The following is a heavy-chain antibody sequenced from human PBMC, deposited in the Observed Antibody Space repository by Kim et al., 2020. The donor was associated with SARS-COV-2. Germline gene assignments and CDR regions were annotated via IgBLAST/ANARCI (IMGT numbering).Heavy chain of an antibody. Sequence: GGSLRLSCAASGFTFSSYAMSWVRQAPGKGLEWVSAISGSGGSTYYADSVKGRFTISRDNSKNTLYLQMNSLRAEDTAVYYCAKDRITMVRGVMVSVGAFDIWGQGTMVTVSS. V-gene: IGHV3-23*01. CDR3: AKDRITMVRGVMVSVGAFDI. J-gene: IGHJ3*02. CDR1: GFTFSSYA. CDR2: ISGSGGST. D-gene: IGHD3-10*01.